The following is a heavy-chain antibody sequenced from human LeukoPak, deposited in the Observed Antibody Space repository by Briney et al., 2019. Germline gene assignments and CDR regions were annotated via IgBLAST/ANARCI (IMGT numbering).Heavy chain of an antibody. V-gene: IGHV3-23*01. Sequence: GGSLRLSCAASGFTFSSYAMSWVRQAPGKGLEGVSAISGSGGSTYYADSVKGRVTISRDNSKNTLYLQMNSLRAEDTAVYYCASAIVVVPAATDWDFDYWGQGTLVTVSS. J-gene: IGHJ4*02. D-gene: IGHD2-2*01. CDR2: ISGSGGST. CDR3: ASAIVVVPAATDWDFDY. CDR1: GFTFSSYA.